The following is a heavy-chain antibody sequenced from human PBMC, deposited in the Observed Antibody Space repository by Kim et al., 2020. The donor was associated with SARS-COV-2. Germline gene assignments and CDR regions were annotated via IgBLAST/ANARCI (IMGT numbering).Heavy chain of an antibody. J-gene: IGHJ5*02. CDR1: GGSISRSSYY. CDR2: IYYSGTT. CDR3: AREERLVVPYNWFDP. Sequence: SETLSLTCTVSGGSISRSSYYWGWIRQRPGKGLEWIGSIYYSGTTYYSPSLKSRLTISVDTSKNPFSLKLNSVTAADMAVYYCAREERLVVPYNWFDPWGHGALFCVSS. V-gene: IGHV4-39*07. D-gene: IGHD3-22*01.